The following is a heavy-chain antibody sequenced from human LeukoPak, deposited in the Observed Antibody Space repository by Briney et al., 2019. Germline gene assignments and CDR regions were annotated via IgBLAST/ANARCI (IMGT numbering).Heavy chain of an antibody. V-gene: IGHV3-23*01. D-gene: IGHD3-22*01. CDR1: GFTVSSNY. Sequence: GGSLRLSCAASGFTVSSNYMSWVRQAPGKGLEWASAISGSGGSTYYADSVKGRFTISRDNSKRTLYLQMNSLRAEDTAVYYCAKLGDSSGYYYGLDYWGQGTLVTVSS. CDR2: ISGSGGST. J-gene: IGHJ4*02. CDR3: AKLGDSSGYYYGLDY.